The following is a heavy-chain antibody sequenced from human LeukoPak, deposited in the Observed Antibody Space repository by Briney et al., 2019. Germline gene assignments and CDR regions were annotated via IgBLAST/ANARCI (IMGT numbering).Heavy chain of an antibody. J-gene: IGHJ4*02. CDR1: GFTFSDYS. CDR3: ARDYKYAFDN. Sequence: GGSLRLSCAASGFTFSDYSMNWVRQAPGQGLEWISYIGIDSGNTNYADSVKSPFTTYGDKTKHSMYLQRNSLRVEDTAVYYCARDYKYAFDNWGQGTLVTVSS. V-gene: IGHV3-48*01. D-gene: IGHD5-24*01. CDR2: IGIDSGNT.